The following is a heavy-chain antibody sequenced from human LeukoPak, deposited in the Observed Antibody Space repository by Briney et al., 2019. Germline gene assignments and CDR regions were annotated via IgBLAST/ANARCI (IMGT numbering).Heavy chain of an antibody. CDR1: GFTFSSYG. D-gene: IGHD6-13*01. CDR2: IKQDGSEK. CDR3: ARVFEAVAGPLDY. V-gene: IGHV3-7*01. Sequence: PGGSLRLSCAASGFTFSSYGMSWVRQAPGKGLEWVANIKQDGSEKYYVDSVKGRFTISRDNAKNSLYLQINSLRAEDTAVYYCARVFEAVAGPLDYWGQGTLVTVSS. J-gene: IGHJ4*02.